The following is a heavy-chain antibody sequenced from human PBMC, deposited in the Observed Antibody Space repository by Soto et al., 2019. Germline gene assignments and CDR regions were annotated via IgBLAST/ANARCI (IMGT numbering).Heavy chain of an antibody. Sequence: ASVKVSCKTSGYTFTGYYIHWVRQAPGQGLEWMGIINPSGGSTSYAQKFQGRVSMARDTSTSTVYMELSSLGSEDTAVYYCARXDCSGTSCYHSGAGSDYWGQGTLVTVSS. CDR1: GYTFTGYY. CDR2: INPSGGST. J-gene: IGHJ4*02. CDR3: ARXDCSGTSCYHSGAGSDY. D-gene: IGHD2-2*01. V-gene: IGHV1-46*01.